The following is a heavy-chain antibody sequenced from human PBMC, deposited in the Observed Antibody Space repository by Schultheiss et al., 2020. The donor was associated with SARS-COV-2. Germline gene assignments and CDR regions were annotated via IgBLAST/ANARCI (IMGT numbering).Heavy chain of an antibody. J-gene: IGHJ5*02. D-gene: IGHD3-3*01. CDR2: IIPILGIA. V-gene: IGHV1-69*04. CDR3: AREPISTYYDFWSGSNWFDP. CDR1: GYTFSVHY. Sequence: SVKVSCKASGYTFSVHYINWVRQAPGQGLEWMGRIIPILGIANYAQKFQGRVTITADKSTSTAYMELRSLRSDDTAVYYCAREPISTYYDFWSGSNWFDPWGQGTLVTVSS.